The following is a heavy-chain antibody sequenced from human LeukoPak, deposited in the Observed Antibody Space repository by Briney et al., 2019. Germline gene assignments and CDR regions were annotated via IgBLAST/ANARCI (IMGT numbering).Heavy chain of an antibody. V-gene: IGHV4-39*01. D-gene: IGHD6-19*01. CDR1: GGSISSSSYY. Sequence: SETLSLTCTVSGGSISSSSYYWGWIRQPPGKGLERIRSIYYSRNTYYNPSRKIRLTIALDTSKNQLSLKLSSVTTADTAVYYCARHLAVARIYFGYWGQGTLVTVSS. CDR2: IYYSRNT. J-gene: IGHJ4*02. CDR3: ARHLAVARIYFGY.